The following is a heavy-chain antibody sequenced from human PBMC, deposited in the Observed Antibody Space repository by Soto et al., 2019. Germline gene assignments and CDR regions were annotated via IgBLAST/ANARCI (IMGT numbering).Heavy chain of an antibody. Sequence: ASVKVSCKASGYTFTSYGISWVRQAPGQGLEGMGWISAYNGNTNYAQKLQGRVTMTTNTSTSTAYMELRSLRSDDTAVYYCARGRITIFGVTAVDYWGQGTLVTVSS. D-gene: IGHD3-3*01. CDR3: ARGRITIFGVTAVDY. CDR1: GYTFTSYG. V-gene: IGHV1-18*01. J-gene: IGHJ4*02. CDR2: ISAYNGNT.